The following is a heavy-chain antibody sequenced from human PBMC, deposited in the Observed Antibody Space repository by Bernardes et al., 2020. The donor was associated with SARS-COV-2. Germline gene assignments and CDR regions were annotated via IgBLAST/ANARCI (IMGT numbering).Heavy chain of an antibody. D-gene: IGHD4-17*01. CDR1: GGSISSSSYY. CDR3: ARWGYGDYEWYFDL. CDR2: IYYSGST. J-gene: IGHJ2*01. Sequence: SKTLSLTCTVSGGSISSSSYYWGWIRQPPGKGLEWIGSIYYSGSTYYNPSLKSRVTISVDTSKNQFSLKLSSVTAADTAVYYCARWGYGDYEWYFDLWGRGTLVTVSS. V-gene: IGHV4-39*01.